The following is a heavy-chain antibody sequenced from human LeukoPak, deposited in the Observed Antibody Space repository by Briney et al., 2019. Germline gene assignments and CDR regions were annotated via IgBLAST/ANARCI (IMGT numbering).Heavy chain of an antibody. Sequence: GASVKISCKASGYTFTNYAMNWVRQAPGQGLEWMGWINTNTGNPTYAQGFTGRFVFSLDTSVSTAYLQISSLKAEDTAVYYCARGNRKIAVDIWGQGTLVTVPS. D-gene: IGHD6-19*01. J-gene: IGHJ4*02. CDR3: ARGNRKIAVDI. CDR1: GYTFTNYA. CDR2: INTNTGNP. V-gene: IGHV7-4-1*02.